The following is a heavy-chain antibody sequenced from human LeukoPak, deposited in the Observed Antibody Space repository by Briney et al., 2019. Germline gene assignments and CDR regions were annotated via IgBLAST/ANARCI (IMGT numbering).Heavy chain of an antibody. Sequence: ASVKVSCRASGYTFNTYGISWVRQAPGQGLEWMGWISTYNGDTNYVQNLQGRVTMTTDTSTSTAYMELMSLRSDDTAVYYCLRDGLRPRLTPDYWGQGTLVTVSS. CDR3: LRDGLRPRLTPDY. J-gene: IGHJ4*02. CDR1: GYTFNTYG. D-gene: IGHD2-15*01. V-gene: IGHV1-18*01. CDR2: ISTYNGDT.